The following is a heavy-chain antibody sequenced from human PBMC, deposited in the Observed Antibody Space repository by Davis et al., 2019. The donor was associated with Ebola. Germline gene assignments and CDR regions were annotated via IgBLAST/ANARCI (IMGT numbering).Heavy chain of an antibody. CDR1: GFTVSSNY. Sequence: PGGSLRLSCAASGFTVSSNYMSWVRQAPGKGLEWVSIIYSGGSTYYADSVKGRFTISRHNSKNTLYLQMNSLRAEDTAVYYCASSAAPYYFDYWGQGTLVTVSS. CDR2: IYSGGST. J-gene: IGHJ4*02. D-gene: IGHD6-13*01. CDR3: ASSAAPYYFDY. V-gene: IGHV3-53*04.